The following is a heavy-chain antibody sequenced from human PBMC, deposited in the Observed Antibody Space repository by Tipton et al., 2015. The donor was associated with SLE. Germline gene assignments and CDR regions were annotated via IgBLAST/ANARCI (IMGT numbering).Heavy chain of an antibody. CDR2: IYYSGST. CDR1: GGSISRYY. Sequence: LRLSCTVSGGSISRYYWSWIRQPPGKGLEWIGYIYYSGSTNYNPSLKSRVTISVDTSKNQLSLKLSSVTAADTAVYYCARTPYYGSGSYYAFDYWGQGTLVTVSS. V-gene: IGHV4-59*01. CDR3: ARTPYYGSGSYYAFDY. D-gene: IGHD3-10*01. J-gene: IGHJ4*02.